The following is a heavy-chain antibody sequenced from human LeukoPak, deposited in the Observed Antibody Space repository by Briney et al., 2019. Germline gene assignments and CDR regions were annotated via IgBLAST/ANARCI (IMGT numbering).Heavy chain of an antibody. Sequence: PSQTLSLTCTVSGGSISSGGYYWSWIRQHPGKGLEWIGYIYYSGSTYYNPSLKSRVTISVDTSKNQFSLKLSSVTAADTAVYYCARGSSALTYYYGSGSYHPPLIFDYWGQGTLVTVSS. V-gene: IGHV4-31*03. CDR2: IYYSGST. CDR1: GGSISSGGYY. D-gene: IGHD3-10*01. CDR3: ARGSSALTYYYGSGSYHPPLIFDY. J-gene: IGHJ4*02.